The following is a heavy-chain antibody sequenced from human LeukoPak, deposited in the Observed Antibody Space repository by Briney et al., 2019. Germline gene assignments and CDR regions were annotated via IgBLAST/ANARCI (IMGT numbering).Heavy chain of an antibody. CDR2: IATSSDYI. CDR1: GFTFSTYS. V-gene: IGHV3-21*06. D-gene: IGHD3-10*01. CDR3: ARGRSITILRGVAVSDGFDI. Sequence: GGSLRLSCAASGFTFSTYSMNWVRQAPGKGLEWVSSIATSSDYIYYAGSLKGRFTISRDNAKNSLYLHMNSLRPDDTAVYYCARGRSITILRGVAVSDGFDIWGQGTKVTVS. J-gene: IGHJ3*02.